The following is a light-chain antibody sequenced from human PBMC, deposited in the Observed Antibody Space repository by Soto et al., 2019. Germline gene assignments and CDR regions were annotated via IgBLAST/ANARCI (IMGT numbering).Light chain of an antibody. V-gene: IGKV1-27*01. J-gene: IGKJ3*01. CDR1: QGISNY. CDR3: QHYHSPPFT. CDR2: TAS. Sequence: DIQMTQSPSSLSAFVGDRVTFTCRASQGISNYLAWYQQKPGRVPKLLMHTASTLQSGVPSRFSGSGSGTDFTLTISSLQPEDVATHYCQHYHSPPFTFGPGTKVDIK.